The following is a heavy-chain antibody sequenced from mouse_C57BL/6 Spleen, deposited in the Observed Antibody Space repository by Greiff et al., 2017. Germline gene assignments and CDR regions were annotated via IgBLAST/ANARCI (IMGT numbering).Heavy chain of an antibody. D-gene: IGHD6-1*01. Sequence: VHLVESGAELARPGASVKLSCKASGYTFTSYGISWVKQRTGQGLEWIGEIYPRSGNTYYNEKFKGKATLTADKSSSTAYMGLRSLTSEDSAVYFCARGSPLLDYWGQGTTLTVSS. CDR3: ARGSPLLDY. J-gene: IGHJ2*01. V-gene: IGHV1-81*01. CDR2: IYPRSGNT. CDR1: GYTFTSYG.